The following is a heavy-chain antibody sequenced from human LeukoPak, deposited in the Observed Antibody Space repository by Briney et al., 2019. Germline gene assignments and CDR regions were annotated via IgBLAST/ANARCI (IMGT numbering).Heavy chain of an antibody. V-gene: IGHV4-59*08. CDR1: GGSISSYY. D-gene: IGHD6-13*01. CDR2: IYYSGST. CDR3: ARHSPYSSSWYGWFDP. Sequence: PSETLSLTCTVSGGSISSYYWSWIRQPPGKGLEWIGYIYYSGSTNYNPSLKSRVTISVDTSKNQFSLKLSSVTAADTAVYYCARHSPYSSSWYGWFDPWGQGTLVTVSS. J-gene: IGHJ5*02.